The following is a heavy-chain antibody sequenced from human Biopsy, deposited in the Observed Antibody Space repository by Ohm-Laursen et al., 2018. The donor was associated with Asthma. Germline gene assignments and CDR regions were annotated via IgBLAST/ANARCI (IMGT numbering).Heavy chain of an antibody. CDR3: ARTYYDFLTGQVNDVFAI. J-gene: IGHJ3*02. D-gene: IGHD3-9*01. CDR1: GNTFSGYY. Sequence: GASVKVSCKSSGNTFSGYYLHWVRQAPGQGLEWVGRINPNSGDTNYAEKFQGRVTMTRDTSTSTGFMELSRLTSDDTAVYYCARTYYDFLTGQVNDVFAIWGLGTMVTVSS. CDR2: INPNSGDT. V-gene: IGHV1-2*06.